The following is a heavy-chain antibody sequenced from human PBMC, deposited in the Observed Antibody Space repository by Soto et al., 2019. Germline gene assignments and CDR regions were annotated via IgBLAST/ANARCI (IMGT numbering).Heavy chain of an antibody. V-gene: IGHV3-23*01. CDR2: ITGTGGNT. J-gene: IGHJ6*02. CDR3: ARIRGYWYGLDV. CDR1: GFPLSTYG. Sequence: EVQLLESGGGLVQPGGSLRLSCAASGFPLSTYGMTWVRQAPGKGLEWVSAITGTGGNTYYVDSVKGRFTSSRDNSKNMLYLQVNSLRVEDTAVYYCARIRGYWYGLDVWGQGTTVTGSS.